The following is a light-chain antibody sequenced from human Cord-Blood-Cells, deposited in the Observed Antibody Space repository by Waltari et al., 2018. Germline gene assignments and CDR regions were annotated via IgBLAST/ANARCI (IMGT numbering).Light chain of an antibody. CDR2: EVS. CDR3: MQGIHLPPT. CDR1: QSLLHSDGKTY. J-gene: IGKJ1*01. Sequence: DIVMTQTPLSLSVTPGQPASISCKSSQSLLHSDGKTYLYWYLKKPGQSAQLLSYEVSSRFSGVADRISGGGAGTDFTLKIIRVEADDVGVYYCMQGIHLPPTFGQGTKVEIK. V-gene: IGKV2-29*02.